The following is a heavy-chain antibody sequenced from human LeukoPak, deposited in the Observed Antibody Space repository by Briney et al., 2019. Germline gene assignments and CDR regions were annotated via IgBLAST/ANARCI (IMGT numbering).Heavy chain of an antibody. CDR2: ISSSSSYI. V-gene: IGHV3-21*01. Sequence: GGSLRLSCAASGFTFDDYSMNWVRQAPGKGLEWVSSISSSSSYIYYADSVKGRFTISRDNAKNSLYLQMNSLRAEDTAVYYCARDSGSSSIAVADLDYWGQGTLVTVSS. D-gene: IGHD6-19*01. J-gene: IGHJ4*02. CDR3: ARDSGSSSIAVADLDY. CDR1: GFTFDDYS.